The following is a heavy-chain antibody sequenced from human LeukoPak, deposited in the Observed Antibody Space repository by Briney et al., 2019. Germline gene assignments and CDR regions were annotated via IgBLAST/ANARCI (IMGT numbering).Heavy chain of an antibody. J-gene: IGHJ4*02. CDR3: ARPILLGDAFDY. D-gene: IGHD3-16*01. CDR2: IYHSGST. Sequence: PSETLSLTCAVSGYSISSGYYWGWIRQPPGKGLEWIGSIYHSGSTYYNPSLKSRVTISVDTSKNQFSLKLSSVTAADTAVYYCARPILLGDAFDYWGQGTLVTVSS. V-gene: IGHV4-38-2*01. CDR1: GYSISSGYY.